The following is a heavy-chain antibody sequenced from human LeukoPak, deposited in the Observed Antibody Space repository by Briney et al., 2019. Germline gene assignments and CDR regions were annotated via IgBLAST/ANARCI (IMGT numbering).Heavy chain of an antibody. CDR3: ARAVRH. CDR1: GGSISSYY. Sequence: PSETLSLTCTVSGGSISSYYWSWIRQPPGKGLEWIGYIYYSGSTYYNPSLKSRVTISVDTSKNQFSLKLSSVTAADTAVYYCARAVRHWGQGTLVTVSS. D-gene: IGHD6-19*01. J-gene: IGHJ4*02. V-gene: IGHV4-59*08. CDR2: IYYSGST.